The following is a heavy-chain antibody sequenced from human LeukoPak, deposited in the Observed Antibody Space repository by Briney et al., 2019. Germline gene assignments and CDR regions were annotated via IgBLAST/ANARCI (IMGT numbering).Heavy chain of an antibody. CDR3: ARGADAVNPQGRNWFDP. D-gene: IGHD4-23*01. CDR2: IWYDGSNT. J-gene: IGHJ5*02. CDR1: GFTLSTYG. V-gene: IGHV3-33*01. Sequence: GGSLRLSCEASGFTLSTYGMHWVRQAPGKGLEWVAVIWYDGSNTEYIESVKGRFTISRDKSKNTMYLQMNSLRGEDTAVYYCARGADAVNPQGRNWFDPWGQGTLVTVSS.